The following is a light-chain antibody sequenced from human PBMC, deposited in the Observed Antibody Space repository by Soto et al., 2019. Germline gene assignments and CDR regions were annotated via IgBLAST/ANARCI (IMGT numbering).Light chain of an antibody. CDR3: QQYNNGPWT. J-gene: IGKJ1*01. CDR2: GAS. Sequence: EIVMTQSPATLSVSPGERATLSCRASQSVSSNLAWYQQKPGQAPRLLIYGASTRATGIPVRFSGSGSGTEFTLTISSLQSEDFAVYYCQQYNNGPWTFGQGTKVEIK. V-gene: IGKV3-15*01. CDR1: QSVSSN.